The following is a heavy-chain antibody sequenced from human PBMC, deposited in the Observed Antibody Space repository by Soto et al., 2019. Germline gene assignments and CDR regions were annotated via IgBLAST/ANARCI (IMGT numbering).Heavy chain of an antibody. V-gene: IGHV1-3*01. CDR1: GYTFTSYA. J-gene: IGHJ6*02. D-gene: IGHD2-15*01. CDR3: ARGCSGGSCYLDQTDVSLVYYYGMDV. Sequence: QVQLVQSGAEVKKPGASVKVSCKASGYTFTSYAMHWVRQAPGQRLEWMGWINAGNGNTKYSQKFQGRVTISWDTSASTAFMGLSSLRSEDTAVYYCARGCSGGSCYLDQTDVSLVYYYGMDVWGQGTTVTVSS. CDR2: INAGNGNT.